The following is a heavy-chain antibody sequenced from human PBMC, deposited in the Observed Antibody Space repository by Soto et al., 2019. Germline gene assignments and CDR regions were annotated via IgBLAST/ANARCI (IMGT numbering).Heavy chain of an antibody. CDR2: MNPNSGNT. J-gene: IGHJ4*02. D-gene: IGHD4-4*01. CDR3: ARARDYSNRYDY. V-gene: IGHV1-8*01. Sequence: ASVKVSCKASGYTFTSYDINWVRQATGQGLEWMGWMNPNSGNTGYEQKFQGRVTMTRNTSISTAYMELSSLRSEDTAVYYCARARDYSNRYDYWGQGTLVTVSS. CDR1: GYTFTSYD.